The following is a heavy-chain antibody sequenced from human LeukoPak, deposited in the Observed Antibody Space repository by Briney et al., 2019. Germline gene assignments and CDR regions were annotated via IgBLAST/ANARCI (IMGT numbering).Heavy chain of an antibody. Sequence: ASVKVSCKASGYTFTSYDINWVRQATGQGFEWMGWMNPNSGNTGYAQKFQGRVTMTRNTSISTAYMELSSLRSEDTAVYYCARFKQWLAQAPYGMDVWGQGTTVTVSS. CDR3: ARFKQWLAQAPYGMDV. CDR1: GYTFTSYD. J-gene: IGHJ6*02. V-gene: IGHV1-8*01. D-gene: IGHD6-19*01. CDR2: MNPNSGNT.